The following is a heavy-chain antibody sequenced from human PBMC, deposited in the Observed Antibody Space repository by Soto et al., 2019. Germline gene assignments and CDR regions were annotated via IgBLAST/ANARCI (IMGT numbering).Heavy chain of an antibody. D-gene: IGHD4-17*01. Sequence: QVQLQASGTGLVKPSETLSLTCTVSGVSVSSGSFYWAWIRQPPGKGLEWIGFGSYSGTTNYKPSLKSLVTISGDTSRSQISLTVSSLTAADTAVYYCARGATVTQFDYWGRGTLVTVSS. CDR3: ARGATVTQFDY. J-gene: IGHJ4*02. V-gene: IGHV4-61*01. CDR2: GSYSGTT. CDR1: GVSVSSGSFY.